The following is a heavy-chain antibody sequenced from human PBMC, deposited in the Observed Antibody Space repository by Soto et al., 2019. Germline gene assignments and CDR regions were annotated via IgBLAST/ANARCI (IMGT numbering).Heavy chain of an antibody. CDR1: GGSISGSY. J-gene: IGHJ4*02. V-gene: IGHV4-59*01. CDR3: ARSVAVPGAHIDY. CDR2: VYYTGST. Sequence: SETLSLTCSVPGGSISGSYWSWIRQSPGKGLEWLGYVYYTGSTNYSPSLRSRVSISVDTSKNEFSLRLSSVTAADTAVYFCARSVAVPGAHIDYWGQGTQVTVSS. D-gene: IGHD6-19*01.